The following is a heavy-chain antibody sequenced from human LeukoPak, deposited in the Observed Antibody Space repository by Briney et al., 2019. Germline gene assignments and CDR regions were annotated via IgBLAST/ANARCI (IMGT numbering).Heavy chain of an antibody. CDR3: ARELERHHDILTGYTFDY. CDR2: IKQDGREK. CDR1: GFTFSSYW. V-gene: IGHV3-7*01. D-gene: IGHD3-9*01. Sequence: GGSLRLSCAASGFTFSSYWMSWVRQAPGKGLEWVANIKQDGREKSHVDSVKGRFTISRDNAKNSLYLQMNSLRAEDTAVYYCARELERHHDILTGYTFDYWGQGTLVTVSS. J-gene: IGHJ4*02.